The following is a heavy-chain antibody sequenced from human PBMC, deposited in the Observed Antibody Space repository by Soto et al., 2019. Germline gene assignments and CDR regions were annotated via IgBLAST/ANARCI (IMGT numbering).Heavy chain of an antibody. Sequence: GGSLRLSCAASGFIFSKHGMHWVRQAPGKGLEWVAFISYDGNTKYYGDSVKGRFTISRDNSKNKLYLQMNRLRGEDTAVFYCANGGEDGTEDYYYYGLDVWGPGTTVTVSS. CDR3: ANGGEDGTEDYYYYGLDV. J-gene: IGHJ6*02. CDR2: ISYDGNTK. V-gene: IGHV3-30*18. CDR1: GFIFSKHG. D-gene: IGHD1-1*01.